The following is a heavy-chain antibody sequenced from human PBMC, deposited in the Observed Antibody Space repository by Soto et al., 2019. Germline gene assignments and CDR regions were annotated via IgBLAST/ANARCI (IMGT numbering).Heavy chain of an antibody. CDR2: IYHSGST. CDR1: GGSISSSNW. V-gene: IGHV4-4*02. J-gene: IGHJ6*02. D-gene: IGHD6-6*01. Sequence: QVQLQESGPGLVKPSGTLSLTCAVSGGSISSSNWWSWVRQPPGKGLEWIGEIYHSGSTSYNPSLKSRVTISVDKSKNQFSLKLSSVTAADTAVYYCASLSIAARPYYYYYGMDVWGQGTTVTVSS. CDR3: ASLSIAARPYYYYYGMDV.